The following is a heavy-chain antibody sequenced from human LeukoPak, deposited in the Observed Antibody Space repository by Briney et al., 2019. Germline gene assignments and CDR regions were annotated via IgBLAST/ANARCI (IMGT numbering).Heavy chain of an antibody. CDR3: ARYYDSSGYYPYYFDY. CDR2: IYYSGST. D-gene: IGHD3-22*01. Sequence: SETLSLTCTVSGGSISGSSYYWGWIRQPPGKGLEWIGSIYYSGSTYYNPSLKSRVTISVDTSKNQFSLKLSSVTAADTAVYYCARYYDSSGYYPYYFDYWGQGTLVTVSS. V-gene: IGHV4-39*07. J-gene: IGHJ4*02. CDR1: GGSISGSSYY.